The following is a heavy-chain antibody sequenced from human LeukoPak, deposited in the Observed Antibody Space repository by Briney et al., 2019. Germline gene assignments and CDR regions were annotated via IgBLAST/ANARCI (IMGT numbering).Heavy chain of an antibody. CDR2: ISPDGTNI. Sequence: GGSLRLSCAASGLTFSNAWMSWVRQAPGKRLEYVSGISPDGTNIFYADSVKGRFTMSRDNSRDMIYLQMGSLRVEDTAVYYCARDGVATNDYWGQGILVAVSS. J-gene: IGHJ4*02. V-gene: IGHV3-64*02. CDR3: ARDGVATNDY. D-gene: IGHD5-12*01. CDR1: GLTFSNAW.